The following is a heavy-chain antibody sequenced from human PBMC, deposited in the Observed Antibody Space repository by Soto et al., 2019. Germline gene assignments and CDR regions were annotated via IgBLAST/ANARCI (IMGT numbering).Heavy chain of an antibody. CDR3: AREMTIFGVVMTNNWFEP. CDR2: VYYSGST. J-gene: IGHJ5*02. Sequence: SETLSLTCTVSGGSISSYYWSWIRQPPGKGLEWIGYVYYSGSTNCNPSLKSRVTISVDTSKNQFYLKLSSVTAADTAVYYCAREMTIFGVVMTNNWFEPWGQGALVTVSS. V-gene: IGHV4-59*13. CDR1: GGSISSYY. D-gene: IGHD3-3*01.